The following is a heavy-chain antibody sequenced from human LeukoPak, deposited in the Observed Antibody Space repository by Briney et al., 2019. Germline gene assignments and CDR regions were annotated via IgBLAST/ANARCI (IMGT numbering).Heavy chain of an antibody. Sequence: SETLSLACAVYGGSFSGYYWSWIRQPPGKGLEWIGEINHSGSTNYNPSLKSRVTISVDTSKNQFSLKLSSVTAADTAVYYCARVAGGSIFGVVIQRGWFDPWGQGTLVTVSS. CDR2: INHSGST. V-gene: IGHV4-34*01. CDR1: GGSFSGYY. J-gene: IGHJ5*02. CDR3: ARVAGGSIFGVVIQRGWFDP. D-gene: IGHD3-3*01.